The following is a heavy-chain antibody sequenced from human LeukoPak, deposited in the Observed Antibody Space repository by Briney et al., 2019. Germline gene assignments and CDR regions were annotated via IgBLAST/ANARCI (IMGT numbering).Heavy chain of an antibody. CDR3: ARDRRGNYDFWSLTMDV. V-gene: IGHV1-46*01. J-gene: IGHJ6*04. CDR1: GYTFTSCY. Sequence: ASVKVSCKASGYTFTSCYMHWVRQAPGQGLEWMGIINPSGGSTSYAQKFQGRVTMTRDTSTSTVYMELSSLRSEDTAVYYCARDRRGNYDFWSLTMDVWGKGTTVTVSS. D-gene: IGHD3-3*01. CDR2: INPSGGST.